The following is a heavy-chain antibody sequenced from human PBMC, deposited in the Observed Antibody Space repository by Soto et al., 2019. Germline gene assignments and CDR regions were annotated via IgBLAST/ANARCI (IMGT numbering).Heavy chain of an antibody. CDR1: GYTFTSYG. V-gene: IGHV1-18*04. Sequence: QVQVVQSGGEVKKPGASVKVSCKASGYTFTSYGISWVRQAPGQGLEWMGWISAHNGNTKYAQKFQGRVTLTTDTSTSTAYMELRSLRSDDAAGYYCARGPQIFDYWGQGTLVTVSS. J-gene: IGHJ4*02. CDR2: ISAHNGNT. CDR3: ARGPQIFDY.